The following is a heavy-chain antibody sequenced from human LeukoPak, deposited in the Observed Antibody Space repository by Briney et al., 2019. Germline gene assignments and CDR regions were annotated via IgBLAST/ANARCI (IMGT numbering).Heavy chain of an antibody. CDR1: GGTFSSYA. CDR3: ARVEGASAGFGELPYYFDY. CDR2: IIPIFGTA. J-gene: IGHJ4*02. Sequence: SGKVSCKASGGTFSSYAISWVRQAPGQGLEWMGGIIPIFGTANYAQKFQGRVTITADESTSTAYMELSSLRSEDTAVYYCARVEGASAGFGELPYYFDYWGQGTLVTVSS. D-gene: IGHD3-10*01. V-gene: IGHV1-69*01.